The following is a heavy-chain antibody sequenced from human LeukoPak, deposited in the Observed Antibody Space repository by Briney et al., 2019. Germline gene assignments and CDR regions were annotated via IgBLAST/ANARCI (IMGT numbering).Heavy chain of an antibody. D-gene: IGHD3-22*01. CDR3: ARVNYYDSSGSEAYEDY. J-gene: IGHJ4*02. CDR1: GYSISSGYY. Sequence: SETLSLTCTVSGYSISSGYYWGWIRQPPGKGLEWTGSIYHSGSTYYNPPLKSRVTISVDTSKNQFSLKLSSVTAADTAVYYCARVNYYDSSGSEAYEDYWGQGTLVAVSS. V-gene: IGHV4-38-2*02. CDR2: IYHSGST.